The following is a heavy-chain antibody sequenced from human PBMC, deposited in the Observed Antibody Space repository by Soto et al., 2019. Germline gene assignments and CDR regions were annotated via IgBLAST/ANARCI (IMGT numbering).Heavy chain of an antibody. Sequence: GGSLRLSCAGAGFTFSSYGMSWARQAPGKGLEWVSAVSGSGGSVYYADSVRGRFTISRDNSKNTLYLQVNSLRAEDTAIYYCAKGSVVGADYSYGMDVWGQGTTVTVSS. V-gene: IGHV3-23*01. CDR1: GFTFSSYG. D-gene: IGHD2-2*01. CDR2: VSGSGGSV. J-gene: IGHJ6*02. CDR3: AKGSVVGADYSYGMDV.